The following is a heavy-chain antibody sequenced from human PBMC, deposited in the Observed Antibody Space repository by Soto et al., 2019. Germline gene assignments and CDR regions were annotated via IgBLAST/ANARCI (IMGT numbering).Heavy chain of an antibody. CDR3: GREGGSGTYYLSDS. V-gene: IGHV1-69*04. J-gene: IGHJ5*01. Sequence: GASVKVSCKASGGTFSTYTLSWVRQAPGQGLEWMGRIIPVIDIVNYAQKFQGRVTITADKSTSTAYKELSSLRSEDTAVYYCGREGGSGTYYLSDSWGQGTLVTVSS. D-gene: IGHD3-10*01. CDR1: GGTFSTYT. CDR2: IIPVIDIV.